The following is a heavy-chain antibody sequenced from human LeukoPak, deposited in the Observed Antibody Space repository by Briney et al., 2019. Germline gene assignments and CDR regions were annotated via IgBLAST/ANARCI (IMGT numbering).Heavy chain of an antibody. CDR1: GFTVCSNY. D-gene: IGHD3-22*01. CDR2: IKQDGSEK. Sequence: PGGSLRLSCAASGFTVCSNYMSWVRQAPGKGPEWVANIKQDGSEKYFVDSVKGRFTISRDNAKNSLYLQMNSLRAEDTAVYYCARAAASITMIVVVTHFDYWGQGTLVTVSS. J-gene: IGHJ4*02. CDR3: ARAAASITMIVVVTHFDY. V-gene: IGHV3-7*01.